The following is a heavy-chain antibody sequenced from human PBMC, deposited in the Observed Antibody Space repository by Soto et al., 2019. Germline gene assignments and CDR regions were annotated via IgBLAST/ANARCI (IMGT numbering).Heavy chain of an antibody. V-gene: IGHV4-59*01. CDR1: GGSISSYY. D-gene: IGHD4-17*01. CDR3: ARDRGDPATVGYWYFDL. Sequence: QVQLQESGPGLVKPSETLSLTCTVSGGSISSYYWSWIRQPPGKGLEWIGYSYYSGSTNYNPSLKSRVTISVDTYKNQFYLKLSSVNAADTAVYYCARDRGDPATVGYWYFDLWGRGTLVTVSS. J-gene: IGHJ2*01. CDR2: SYYSGST.